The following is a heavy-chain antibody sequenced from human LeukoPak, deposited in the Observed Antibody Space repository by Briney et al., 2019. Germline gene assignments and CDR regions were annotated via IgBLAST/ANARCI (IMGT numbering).Heavy chain of an antibody. CDR2: IIPIFGTA. V-gene: IGHV1-69*13. J-gene: IGHJ3*02. Sequence: ASVNVSCKASGGTFSSYAISRVRQAPGQGLEWMGGIIPIFGTANYAQKFQGRVTITADESTSTAYMELSSLRPEDTAVYYCARDLDGWQYYGSGSYVDAFDIWGQGTMVTVSS. CDR3: ARDLDGWQYYGSGSYVDAFDI. CDR1: GGTFSSYA. D-gene: IGHD3-10*01.